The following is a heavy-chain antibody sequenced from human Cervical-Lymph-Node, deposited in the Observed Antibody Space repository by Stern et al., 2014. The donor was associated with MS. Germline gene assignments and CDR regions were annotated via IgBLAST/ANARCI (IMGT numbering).Heavy chain of an antibody. D-gene: IGHD3-10*01. V-gene: IGHV2-70*01. CDR2: IDWDDDK. CDR3: ARTRRVRGAHWFDP. J-gene: IGHJ5*02. CDR1: GFSLSTSGMC. Sequence: VTLRESGPALVKPTQTLTLTCTFSGFSLSTSGMCVSWIRQPPGKALQWLALIDWDDDKYYSTSLKTRLTISKDTSKNQVVLTMTNMDPVDTSTYYCARTRRVRGAHWFDPWGQGTLVTVSS.